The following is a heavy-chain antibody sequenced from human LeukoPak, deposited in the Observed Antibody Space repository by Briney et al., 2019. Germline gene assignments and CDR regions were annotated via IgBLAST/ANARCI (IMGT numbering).Heavy chain of an antibody. CDR2: IYHSGST. V-gene: IGHV4-38-2*01. Sequence: PSETLSLTCAVSGYSISSGYYWGWIRQPPGKGLEWIGSIYHSGSTYYNPSLKSRVTISVDTSKNQFSLKLGSVTAADTAVYYCARPYSSSWYYFDYWGQGTLVTVSS. CDR1: GYSISSGYY. J-gene: IGHJ4*02. CDR3: ARPYSSSWYYFDY. D-gene: IGHD6-13*01.